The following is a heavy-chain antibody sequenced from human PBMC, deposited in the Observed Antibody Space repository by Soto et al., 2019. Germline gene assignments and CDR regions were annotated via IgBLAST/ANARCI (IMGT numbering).Heavy chain of an antibody. CDR1: GYTFTSYD. CDR3: AREHSSSWRFDY. D-gene: IGHD6-13*01. J-gene: IGHJ4*02. Sequence: QVQRVQSGAEVKKPGASVKVSCKASGYTFTSYDIYWVRQATGQGLEWRGWMHPNSGNTGYAQKFQGRVTMTRKTSISTAYMELSSLRSEDTAVYYCAREHSSSWRFDYWGQGTLVTVSS. V-gene: IGHV1-8*01. CDR2: MHPNSGNT.